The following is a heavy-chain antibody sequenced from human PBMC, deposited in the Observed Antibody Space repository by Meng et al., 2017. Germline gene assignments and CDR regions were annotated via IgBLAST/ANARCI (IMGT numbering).Heavy chain of an antibody. CDR3: ARADRRVGSYGPNWFDP. D-gene: IGHD5-18*01. J-gene: IGHJ5*02. Sequence: GPALARPYQTMPLSCIVSGGSNSSGGYYWCWIRQHPGKGLEWIGYIYYSGSTYYNPSLKSLVTISVDTSKNQFSLKLSSVTAADTAVYYCARADRRVGSYGPNWFDPWGQGTLVTVSS. CDR2: IYYSGST. CDR1: GGSNSSGGYY. V-gene: IGHV4-31*01.